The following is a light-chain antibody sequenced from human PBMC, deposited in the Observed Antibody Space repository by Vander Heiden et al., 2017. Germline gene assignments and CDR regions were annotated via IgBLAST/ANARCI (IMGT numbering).Light chain of an antibody. J-gene: IGLJ3*02. CDR3: AVRDDNLRAVV. CDR2: LDH. Sequence: QSVLTQPPSASGTPGQRASISCSGRSSNIGSHTVNWYQQYPGAAPKLLIYLDHQRPSGVADRFSGSKSGTSASLAISGLQYEDETDYYCAVRDDNLRAVVFGGGTKLTVL. V-gene: IGLV1-44*01. CDR1: SSNIGSHT.